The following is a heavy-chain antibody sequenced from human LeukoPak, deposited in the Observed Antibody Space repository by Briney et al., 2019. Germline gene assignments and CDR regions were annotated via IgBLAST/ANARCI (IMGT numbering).Heavy chain of an antibody. CDR1: GFTFSGSA. V-gene: IGHV3-73*01. CDR3: FAYYHGSGTNFDY. Sequence: GGSLRLSCAASGFTFSGSAMHWVRQAYGKGLEWVDRIRSKANSYATAYAASVKGRFTISRDDSKNTAYLQMNSLKTEDTAVYYCFAYYHGSGTNFDYWGQGTLVTVSS. D-gene: IGHD3-10*01. J-gene: IGHJ4*02. CDR2: IRSKANSYAT.